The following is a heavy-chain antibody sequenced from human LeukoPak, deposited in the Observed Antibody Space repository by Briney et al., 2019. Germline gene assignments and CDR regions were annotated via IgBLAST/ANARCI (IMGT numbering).Heavy chain of an antibody. CDR2: VYYTGST. J-gene: IGHJ4*02. V-gene: IGHV4-59*01. CDR3: ARRSDELGWYYFDY. D-gene: IGHD7-27*01. Sequence: SETLSLTCTVSGGSITNYYWNWIRQPPGKGLEWIGYVYYTGSTDYSPSLKGRVTMSVDTSKNQFSLKLSSVTAADSAVYYCARRSDELGWYYFDYWGQGTLVTVSS. CDR1: GGSITNYY.